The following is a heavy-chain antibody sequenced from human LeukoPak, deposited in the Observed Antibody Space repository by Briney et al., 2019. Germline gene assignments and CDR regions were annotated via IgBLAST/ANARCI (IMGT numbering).Heavy chain of an antibody. CDR3: TRVGYIDEGIDY. D-gene: IGHD5-24*01. V-gene: IGHV3-7*04. J-gene: IGHJ4*02. CDR1: GLTFSSSW. Sequence: GGSLRLSCAVSGLTFSSSWMDWVRQAPGKGLEWVANIKQDGSKKSYVDSVKGRFTISRDNAKNSLYLQMNSLRAEDTAIYYCTRVGYIDEGIDYWGQGTLVTVSS. CDR2: IKQDGSKK.